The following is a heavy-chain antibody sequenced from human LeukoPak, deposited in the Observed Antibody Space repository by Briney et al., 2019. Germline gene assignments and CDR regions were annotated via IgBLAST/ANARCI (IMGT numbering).Heavy chain of an antibody. D-gene: IGHD3-10*01. J-gene: IGHJ6*03. CDR1: GYTLTRYD. V-gene: IGHV1-69*13. CDR2: IIPVLGTT. CDR3: ATSGGDYYYYPLDV. Sequence: SVKVDCKASGYTLTRYDINWVRQAPGQGLKWMGGIIPVLGTTNYAQTFQNKVTITADESTSTTYVELSSLTSEDTAVYYCATSGGDYYYYPLDVWGKGTPVTISS.